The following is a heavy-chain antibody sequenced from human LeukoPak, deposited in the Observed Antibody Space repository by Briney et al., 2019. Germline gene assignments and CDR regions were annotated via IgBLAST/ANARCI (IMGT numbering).Heavy chain of an antibody. J-gene: IGHJ4*02. Sequence: GESLKISCKGSGYSFTSYWIGWVRQMPGKGLEWMGIIYPGDSDTRYSPSFQGQVTISADKSISTAYLQWSSLKASDTAMYYCARRLGGSLYQLLPEATFDYWGQGTLVTVSS. V-gene: IGHV5-51*01. CDR3: ARRLGGSLYQLLPEATFDY. D-gene: IGHD2-2*01. CDR2: IYPGDSDT. CDR1: GYSFTSYW.